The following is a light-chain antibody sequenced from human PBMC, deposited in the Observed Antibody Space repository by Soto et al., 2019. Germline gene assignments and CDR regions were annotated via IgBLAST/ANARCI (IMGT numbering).Light chain of an antibody. CDR3: SSYAGSNFVV. J-gene: IGLJ2*01. Sequence: QSALTQPPSASGSPGQSVTISYTGTSSDVGGYNYVSWYQQHPGKAPKLMIYEVTKRPSGVPDRFSGSKSDNTASLTVSGLQAEDEADYYCSSYAGSNFVVFGGGTKVTVL. CDR1: SSDVGGYNY. CDR2: EVT. V-gene: IGLV2-8*01.